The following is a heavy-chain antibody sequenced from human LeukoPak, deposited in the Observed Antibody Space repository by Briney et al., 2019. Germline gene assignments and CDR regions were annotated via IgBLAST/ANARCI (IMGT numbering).Heavy chain of an antibody. Sequence: SVKVSCXASGGTFSSHAISWVRLAPGQGLEWMGGINPIFHTPTYAKKFQGRLTITKDESMSTASMDLSSLISDDTAVYCARGRTTGEFDYWGQGTLVTVSS. CDR2: INPIFHTP. V-gene: IGHV1-69*05. CDR3: ARGRTTGEFDY. CDR1: GGTFSSHA. D-gene: IGHD4-11*01. J-gene: IGHJ4*02.